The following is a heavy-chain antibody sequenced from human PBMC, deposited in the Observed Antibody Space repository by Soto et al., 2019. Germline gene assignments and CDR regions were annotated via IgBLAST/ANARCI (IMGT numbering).Heavy chain of an antibody. V-gene: IGHV1-18*01. CDR1: GYTLTSYG. CDR2: ISAYNGNT. J-gene: IGHJ4*02. D-gene: IGHD6-6*01. CDR3: ARDRDYSSSSKRSFIFDY. Sequence: ASVKVSCKASGYTLTSYGISWVRQAPGQGLEWMGWISAYNGNTNYAQKLQGRVTMTTDTSTSTAYMELRSLRSDDTAVYYCARDRDYSSSSKRSFIFDYWGQGTLVTVSS.